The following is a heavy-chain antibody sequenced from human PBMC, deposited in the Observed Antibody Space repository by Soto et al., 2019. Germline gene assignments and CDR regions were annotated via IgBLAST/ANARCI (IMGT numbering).Heavy chain of an antibody. V-gene: IGHV1-69*05. J-gene: IGHJ6*02. CDR2: IIPIFGTA. Sequence: QVQLVQSGAEVKKPGSSVKVSCKASGGTFSSYAISWVRQAPGQGLEWMGGIIPIFGTANYAQKFQGRVTITTDESTSTVLMPLSMLRSEDTAMFYSAGPPELMSIYYYSVMDVWGQGTTVTVSS. D-gene: IGHD1-7*01. CDR3: AGPPELMSIYYYSVMDV. CDR1: GGTFSSYA.